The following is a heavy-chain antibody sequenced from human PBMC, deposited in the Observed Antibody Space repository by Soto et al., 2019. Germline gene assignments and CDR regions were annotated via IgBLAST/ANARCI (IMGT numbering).Heavy chain of an antibody. D-gene: IGHD3-3*01. V-gene: IGHV3-11*01. CDR1: GFTFKDYY. Sequence: QVQLVESGGGLVKPGGSLRLSCFTSGFTFKDYYMGWIRQAPGKGLEWLSYISSSGDAIYYADSVKGRFTTSRDNTKNPLMMEMNSLSVDDSAVYYCARGSRQRFLEWLLFDYWGQGALVTVS. J-gene: IGHJ4*02. CDR2: ISSSGDAI. CDR3: ARGSRQRFLEWLLFDY.